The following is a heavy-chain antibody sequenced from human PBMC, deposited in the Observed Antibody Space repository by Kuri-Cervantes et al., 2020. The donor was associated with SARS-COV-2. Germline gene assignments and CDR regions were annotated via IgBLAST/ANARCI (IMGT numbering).Heavy chain of an antibody. D-gene: IGHD1-14*01. J-gene: IGHJ4*02. CDR1: GFTFSSYA. Sequence: GESLKISCAASGFTFSSYAMSWVRQAPGKGLEWVSAISGSGGSTYYADSVKGRFTISRDNSKSTLYLQMNSLRAEDTAVYYCARDLPGGEEEFDYWGQGTLVTVSS. CDR2: ISGSGGST. V-gene: IGHV3-23*01. CDR3: ARDLPGGEEEFDY.